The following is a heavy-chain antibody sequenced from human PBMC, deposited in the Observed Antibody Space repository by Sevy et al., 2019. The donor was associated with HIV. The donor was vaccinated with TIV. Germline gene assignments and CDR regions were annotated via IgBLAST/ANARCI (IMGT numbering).Heavy chain of an antibody. V-gene: IGHV3-7*01. CDR3: VRAGAFGTYDS. D-gene: IGHD3-10*01. CDR1: GLNFNKYG. Sequence: GGSLRLSCAASGLNFNKYGMRWVRQAPGKGLEYVASIKGDGSEKYYMDSGKGRFTISRDNAENSVYLQMNSLRAEDTAVYHCVRAGAFGTYDSWGQGTLVTVSS. CDR2: IKGDGSEK. J-gene: IGHJ4*02.